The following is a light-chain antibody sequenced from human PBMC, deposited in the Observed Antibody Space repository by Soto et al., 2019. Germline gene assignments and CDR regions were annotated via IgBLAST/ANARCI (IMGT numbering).Light chain of an antibody. J-gene: IGLJ1*01. CDR1: SSDVGGYNS. CDR2: DVT. CDR3: SSFTSSMTMV. Sequence: QSALTQPASVSGSPGQSITISCTGTSSDVGGYNSVSWYQQHPGKAPKLIIYDVTERPSGVSYRFSGSKSGNTASLTVSGLQAADEADYFCSSFTSSMTMVFGSGTKLTVL. V-gene: IGLV2-14*01.